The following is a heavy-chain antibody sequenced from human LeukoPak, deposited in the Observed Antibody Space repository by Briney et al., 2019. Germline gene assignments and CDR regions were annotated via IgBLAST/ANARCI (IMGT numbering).Heavy chain of an antibody. CDR3: ARAASSSWYLGYFDY. D-gene: IGHD6-13*01. J-gene: IGHJ4*02. V-gene: IGHV1-2*02. Sequence: ASVKVSCKASGYTFTGYYMHWVRQAPGQGLEWMGWINPNSGGTNYAQKFQGRVTMTRDTSISTAYMELSRLRSDDTAVYYCARAASSSWYLGYFDYWGQGTLVTVSS. CDR2: INPNSGGT. CDR1: GYTFTGYY.